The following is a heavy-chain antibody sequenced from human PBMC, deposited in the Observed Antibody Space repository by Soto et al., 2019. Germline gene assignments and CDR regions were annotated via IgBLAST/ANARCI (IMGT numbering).Heavy chain of an antibody. D-gene: IGHD6-13*01. J-gene: IGHJ5*02. CDR1: VGSISISSYY. Sequence: KPSETLSVTCTFSVGSISISSYYWGWIRQPPRKGLEWIGSIYYSGSTYYNPSLKSRVTISVDTSKNQFSLKLSSVTAADTAVYYCARQNSSSWGPFTAYWFDPWGQGTMVTVSS. CDR3: ARQNSSSWGPFTAYWFDP. V-gene: IGHV4-39*01. CDR2: IYYSGST.